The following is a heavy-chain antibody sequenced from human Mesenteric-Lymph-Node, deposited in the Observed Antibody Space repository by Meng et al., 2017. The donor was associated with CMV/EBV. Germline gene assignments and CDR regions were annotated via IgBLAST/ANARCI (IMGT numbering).Heavy chain of an antibody. J-gene: IGHJ4*02. V-gene: IGHV3-7*01. CDR1: GFTFSNYG. CDR2: IKQDGSEK. CDR3: ARENFEY. Sequence: GESLKISCAASGFTFSNYGMSWVRQAPGKRLEWVANIKQDGSEKYYVDSVKGRFTISRDNAKNSLYLQMNSLTAEDTAVYFCARENFEYWGQGTLVTVSS.